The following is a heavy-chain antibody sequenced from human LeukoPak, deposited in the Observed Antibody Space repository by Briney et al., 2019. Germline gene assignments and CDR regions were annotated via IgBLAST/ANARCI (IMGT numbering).Heavy chain of an antibody. Sequence: PGGSLRLSCAASGFTFSGYWMSWVRQAPGKGLEWVAKIKPDGSEKFYVDSVKGRFAISRDNGKNSLYLQVNSLTAEDTAVYFCARFGPPHGLDAWGQGTTVTVSS. D-gene: IGHD3-10*01. J-gene: IGHJ6*02. CDR2: IKPDGSEK. V-gene: IGHV3-7*04. CDR3: ARFGPPHGLDA. CDR1: GFTFSGYW.